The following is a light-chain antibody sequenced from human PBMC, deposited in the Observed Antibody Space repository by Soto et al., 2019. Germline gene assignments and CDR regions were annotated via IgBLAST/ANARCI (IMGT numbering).Light chain of an antibody. V-gene: IGKV1-9*01. Sequence: DIQLTQSPSFLSASVGDRVTITCRASQGISSYLAWYQQKPGKAPKLLIYAASTLQSGVPSTFSGSGSGTEFTLTISSLQPEDFATYYCQQLNSDPFTFGPGTKVDIK. CDR1: QGISSY. CDR2: AAS. CDR3: QQLNSDPFT. J-gene: IGKJ3*01.